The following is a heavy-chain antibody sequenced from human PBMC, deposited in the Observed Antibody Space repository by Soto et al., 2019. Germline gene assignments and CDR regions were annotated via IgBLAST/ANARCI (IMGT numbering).Heavy chain of an antibody. V-gene: IGHV1-69*12. CDR1: GGTFSSYA. D-gene: IGHD2-8*01. J-gene: IGHJ6*02. CDR2: IIPIFGTA. CDR3: ASGVSPDNYYGMDV. Sequence: QVQLVQSGAEVKKPGSSVKVSCKASGGTFSSYAISWVRQAPGQGLEWMGGIIPIFGTANYAQKFQGRVTITADESTSTAYMELSSLRSDDTAVYYCASGVSPDNYYGMDVWGQGTTVTVSS.